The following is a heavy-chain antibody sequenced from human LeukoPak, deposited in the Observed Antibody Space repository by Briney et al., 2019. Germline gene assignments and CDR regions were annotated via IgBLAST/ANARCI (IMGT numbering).Heavy chain of an antibody. CDR3: VGYCSSTRCYDRDALDV. CDR1: GYSIYRGYY. CDR2: SYHSGNT. J-gene: IGHJ3*01. Sequence: SETLSLTCSVSGYSIYRGYYWGWIRQSPGKALEWIGSSYHSGNTYYNPSLKSRVTISVDTSKNQFSLKLSSVTAADTAVYYCVGYCSSTRCYDRDALDVWGQGTMVTVSS. D-gene: IGHD2-2*01. V-gene: IGHV4-38-2*01.